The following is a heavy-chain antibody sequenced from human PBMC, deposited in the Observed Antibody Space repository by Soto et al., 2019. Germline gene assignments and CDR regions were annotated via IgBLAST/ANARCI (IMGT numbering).Heavy chain of an antibody. Sequence: QVQLVQSGAEVKKPGASVKVSCKASGYTFTSYAMHWVRQAPRQRLEWMGWINAGNGNTKYSQKFQGRVTITRDTSASTAYMELSSLRSEDTAVYYCARVYSGYDPFDYWGQGTLVTVSS. J-gene: IGHJ4*02. CDR3: ARVYSGYDPFDY. D-gene: IGHD5-12*01. CDR2: INAGNGNT. CDR1: GYTFTSYA. V-gene: IGHV1-3*01.